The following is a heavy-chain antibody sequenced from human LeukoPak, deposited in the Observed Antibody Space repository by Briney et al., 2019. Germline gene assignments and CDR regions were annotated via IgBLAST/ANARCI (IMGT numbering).Heavy chain of an antibody. CDR3: ARLGGTQKGYAFDI. D-gene: IGHD1-1*01. CDR1: GGSFSGYY. J-gene: IGHJ3*02. V-gene: IGHV4-34*01. Sequence: PSETLSLTCAVYGGSFSGYYWSWIRQPPGKGLEWIGEINRSGSTNYNPSLKSRVTISVDTSKNQFSLKLSSVTAADTAVYYCARLGGTQKGYAFDIWGQGTMVTVSS. CDR2: INRSGST.